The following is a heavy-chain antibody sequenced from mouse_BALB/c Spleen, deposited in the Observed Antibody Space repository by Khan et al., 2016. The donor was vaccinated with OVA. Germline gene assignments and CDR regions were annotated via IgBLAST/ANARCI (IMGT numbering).Heavy chain of an antibody. V-gene: IGHV1S41*01. CDR2: IGPGSSNA. CDR1: GYTFTSYW. CDR3: ARENYYGRSCYDMDY. D-gene: IGHD1-1*01. J-gene: IGHJ4*01. Sequence: DLVKPGASVKLSCKASGYTFTSYWINWIKQRPGQGLEWIGRIGPGSSNAYCSGMFKGKATLNRDTSSNTTYIELSSMSCEDSAVYVCARENYYGRSCYDMDYWGQGTAVTGS.